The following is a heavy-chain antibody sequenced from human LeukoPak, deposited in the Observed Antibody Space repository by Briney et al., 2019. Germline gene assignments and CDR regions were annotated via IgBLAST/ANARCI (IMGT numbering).Heavy chain of an antibody. V-gene: IGHV3-23*01. D-gene: IGHD3-22*01. CDR1: GFTVSSDS. CDR3: AKSWNYYDSSGDDALDI. J-gene: IGHJ3*02. CDR2: ISGSGIST. Sequence: GGSLRLSCAASGFTVSSDSMNWVRQAPGKGLEWVSGISGSGISTYYADSVKGRFTISRDDSKNTLYLQMNSLRVEDTAVYYCAKSWNYYDSSGDDALDIWGQGTMVTVSS.